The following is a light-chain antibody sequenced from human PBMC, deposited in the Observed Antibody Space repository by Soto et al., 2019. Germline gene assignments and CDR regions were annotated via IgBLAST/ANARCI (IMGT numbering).Light chain of an antibody. V-gene: IGLV2-14*01. Sequence: YVLTQPAYVSGSPGHSISITCPGTSSDVGNYKYVSWYQQHPGKAPKLMIYEVSNRPSGVSNRFSGSKSGNTASLAISGLQAEDETDYYCFSYTSSGTYVFGTGTKV. CDR1: SSDVGNYKY. CDR3: FSYTSSGTYV. J-gene: IGLJ1*01. CDR2: EVS.